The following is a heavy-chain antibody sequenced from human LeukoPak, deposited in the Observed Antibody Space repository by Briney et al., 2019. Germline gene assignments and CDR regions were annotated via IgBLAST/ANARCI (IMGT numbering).Heavy chain of an antibody. Sequence: PSETLSLTCTVSGGSISSGDYYWSWIRQPPGKGLEWIGYIYYSGSTYYNPSLKSRVTISVDTSKNQFSLKLSSVTAADTAVYYCASRDGYNTGFDPWGQGTLVTVSS. J-gene: IGHJ5*02. D-gene: IGHD5-24*01. V-gene: IGHV4-30-4*01. CDR1: GGSISSGDYY. CDR3: ASRDGYNTGFDP. CDR2: IYYSGST.